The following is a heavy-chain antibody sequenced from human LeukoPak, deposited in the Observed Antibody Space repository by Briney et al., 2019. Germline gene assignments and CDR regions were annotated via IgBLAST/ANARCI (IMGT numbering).Heavy chain of an antibody. D-gene: IGHD2/OR15-2a*01. V-gene: IGHV3-74*01. CDR2: ISTDGSSS. Sequence: PGGSLRLSCAASGFTFSRHWMHWLRQGPGKGLVWVSRISTDGSSSTYADSVKGRFTISRDNGKNTLYLQMNSLRAEDTAVYYCASYLTSIPSGMDVWGQGTTVIVSS. J-gene: IGHJ6*02. CDR1: GFTFSRHW. CDR3: ASYLTSIPSGMDV.